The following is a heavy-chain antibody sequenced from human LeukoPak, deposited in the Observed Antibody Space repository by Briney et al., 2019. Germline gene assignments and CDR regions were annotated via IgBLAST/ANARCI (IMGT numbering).Heavy chain of an antibody. CDR2: INQSGGST. J-gene: IGHJ4*02. D-gene: IGHD2-2*01. CDR3: ARGSILHPQWEYQLLYYFDY. V-gene: IGHV1-46*03. Sequence: ASVKVSCKASGYTCTSYYMHWVRQARRQGLEWMGIINQSGGSTSYAQKFQGRVTISRDTSTSTVYMELSSLRSEDTAVYYCARGSILHPQWEYQLLYYFDYWGQGTLVTVSS. CDR1: GYTCTSYY.